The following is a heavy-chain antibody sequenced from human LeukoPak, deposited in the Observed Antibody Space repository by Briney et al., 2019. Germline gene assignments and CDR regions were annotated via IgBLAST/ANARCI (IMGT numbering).Heavy chain of an antibody. CDR2: IIPILGIA. D-gene: IGHD3-3*01. V-gene: IGHV1-69*04. J-gene: IGHJ5*02. CDR1: GGTFSSYA. CDR3: ARGNIELRFLEWSMGWFDP. Sequence: ASVKVSCKASGGTFSSYAISWVRQAPGQGLEWMGRIIPILGIANCAQKFQGRVTITADKSTSTAYMELSSLRSEDTAVYYCARGNIELRFLEWSMGWFDPWGQGTLVTVSS.